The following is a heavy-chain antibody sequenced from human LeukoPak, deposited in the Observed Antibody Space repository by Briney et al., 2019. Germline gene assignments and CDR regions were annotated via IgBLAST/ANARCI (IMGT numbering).Heavy chain of an antibody. CDR3: ARRIAVRGYYYAMDV. D-gene: IGHD6-6*01. V-gene: IGHV4-59*01. CDR1: GGSISSDY. CDR2: IYYSGST. Sequence: SETLSLTCTVSGGSISSDYWSWIRQPPGKGLEWIGYIYYSGSTNYNPSLKSRVTISVDTSKNQFSLKLSSVTAADTAVYYCARRIAVRGYYYAMDVWGQGTTVTVSS. J-gene: IGHJ6*02.